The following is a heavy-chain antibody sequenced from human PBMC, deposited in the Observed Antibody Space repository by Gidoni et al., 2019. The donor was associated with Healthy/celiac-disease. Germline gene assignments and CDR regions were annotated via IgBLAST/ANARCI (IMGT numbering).Heavy chain of an antibody. V-gene: IGHV3-30*18. CDR2: ISYDGSNK. CDR1: GFTFSSYG. D-gene: IGHD6-19*01. CDR3: AKGHSSGWYLDY. Sequence: QVQLVESGGGVVQPGRSLRLSCAASGFTFSSYGMHWVRQAPGKGLEWVAVISYDGSNKYYADSVKGRFTISRDNSKNTLYLQMNSLRAEDTAVYYCAKGHSSGWYLDYWGQGTLVTVSS. J-gene: IGHJ4*02.